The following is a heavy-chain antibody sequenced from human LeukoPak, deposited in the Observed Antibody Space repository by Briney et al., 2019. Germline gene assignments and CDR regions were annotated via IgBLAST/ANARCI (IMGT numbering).Heavy chain of an antibody. CDR1: GFTFSSYG. CDR2: ISYDGSNK. J-gene: IGHJ4*02. Sequence: PGRSLRLSCAASGFTFSSYGMHWVRQAPGKGPEWVAVISYDGSNKYYADSVKGRFTISRDNSKNTLYLQMNSLRAEDTAVYYCAKQETYYDILTGYFRYWGQGTLVTVSS. CDR3: AKQETYYDILTGYFRY. D-gene: IGHD3-9*01. V-gene: IGHV3-30*18.